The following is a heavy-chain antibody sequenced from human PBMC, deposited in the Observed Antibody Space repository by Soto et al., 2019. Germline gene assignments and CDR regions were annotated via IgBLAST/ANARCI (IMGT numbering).Heavy chain of an antibody. J-gene: IGHJ4*02. V-gene: IGHV3-23*01. CDR3: ARDGGWRDGGGFDY. Sequence: EVQLLESGGGLVQPGGSLRLSCAASGFTFSSYAMSWVRQAPGKGLEWVSAISGSGGSTYYADSVKGRFTISRDNSKNSLQMQRNSLRAEDTAVYYSARDGGWRDGGGFDYWGQGTLVTVSS. D-gene: IGHD3-16*01. CDR1: GFTFSSYA. CDR2: ISGSGGST.